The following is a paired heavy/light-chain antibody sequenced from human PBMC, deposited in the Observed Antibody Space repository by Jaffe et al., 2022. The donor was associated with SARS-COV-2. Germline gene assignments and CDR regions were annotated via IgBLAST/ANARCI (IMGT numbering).Light chain of an antibody. J-gene: IGLJ3*02. CDR1: SGSVSISHY. CDR2: STD. Sequence: QTVVTQEPSFSVSPGGTVTLTCGLSSGSVSISHYPSWYQQTPGQAPRTLIYSTDTRSSGVPDRFSGSIFGNKAALTITGAQADDECDYYCILYMGSGIWVFGGGTKLTVL. CDR3: ILYMGSGIWV. V-gene: IGLV8-61*01.
Heavy chain of an antibody. Sequence: QAQLGQSGGGVVQPGRSLRLSCAASGFTFSNHAMYWVRQGPGQGLEWVAAISFHGINKYYADSVKGRFTLSRDNSRNTVFLEMSSLKIEDTALYYCARGLCSGGNCFVSTSPVDLWGQGTLVTVSS. CDR3: ARGLCSGGNCFVSTSPVDL. CDR2: ISFHGINK. J-gene: IGHJ5*02. D-gene: IGHD2-15*01. CDR1: GFTFSNHA. V-gene: IGHV3-30*04.